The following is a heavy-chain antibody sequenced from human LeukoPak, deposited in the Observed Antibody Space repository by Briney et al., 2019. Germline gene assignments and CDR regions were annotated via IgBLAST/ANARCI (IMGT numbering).Heavy chain of an antibody. V-gene: IGHV5-10-1*01. CDR3: ARQTVTTDGMDV. Sequence: GESPKISCKGSGYSFTSYWISWVRQMPGKGLEWMGRIDPSDSYTNYSPSFQGHVTISADKSISTAYLQWSSLKASDTAMYYCARQTVTTDGMDVWGKGTTVTVSS. D-gene: IGHD4-17*01. CDR1: GYSFTSYW. J-gene: IGHJ6*04. CDR2: IDPSDSYT.